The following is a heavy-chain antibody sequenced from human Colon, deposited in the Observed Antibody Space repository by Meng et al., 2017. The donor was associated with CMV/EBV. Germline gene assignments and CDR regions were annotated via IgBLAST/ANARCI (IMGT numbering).Heavy chain of an antibody. V-gene: IGHV3-23*03. CDR2: VTSGGGTT. CDR1: GFSFSSSA. J-gene: IGHJ5*01. CDR3: AKDLSGGVMGFDF. Sequence: LTGAASGFSFSSSAMNWVRQAPGKGLEWVSGVTSGGGTTFYADSVKGRFTISRDNSRNTLFLQMNNLRAEDAAIYYCAKDLSGGVMGFDFWGQGTLVTVSS. D-gene: IGHD3-16*01.